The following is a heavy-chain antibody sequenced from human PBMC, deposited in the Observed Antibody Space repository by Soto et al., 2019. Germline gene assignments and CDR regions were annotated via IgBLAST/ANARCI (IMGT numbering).Heavy chain of an antibody. V-gene: IGHV3-23*01. D-gene: IGHD6-13*01. CDR3: AKEIAASATLWLDP. J-gene: IGHJ5*02. Sequence: GGSLRLSCAASGFTFSSYAMSWVRQTPGMGLEWVSLIIGSGGRTYYADSVKGRFTISRDNSKDTLYLQMNSLRAEDTAVYYCAKEIAASATLWLDPWGQGTLVTVSS. CDR1: GFTFSSYA. CDR2: IIGSGGRT.